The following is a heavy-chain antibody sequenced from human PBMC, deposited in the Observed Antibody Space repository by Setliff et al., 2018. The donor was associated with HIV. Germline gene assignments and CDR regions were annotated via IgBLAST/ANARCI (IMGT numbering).Heavy chain of an antibody. V-gene: IGHV4-39*01. D-gene: IGHD6-6*01. J-gene: IGHJ4*01. CDR3: ARLSSYRSSSYYFGY. CDR2: IYHSGST. CDR1: GDSISDTTYY. Sequence: SETLSLTCSVSGDSISDTTYYWGWIRQPPGKGLEWIGNIYHSGSTLYKPSLKSRVTMSVDTSKNQFSLKLNSLTAADTAVYHCARLSSYRSSSYYFGYWGHGALDKVSS.